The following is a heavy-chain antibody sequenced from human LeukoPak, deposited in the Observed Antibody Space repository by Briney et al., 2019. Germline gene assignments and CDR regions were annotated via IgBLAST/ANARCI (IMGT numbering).Heavy chain of an antibody. Sequence: VASVKVSCKASGYTFTSYAMHWVRQAPGQRLEWMGWINAGNGNTKYSQKFQGRVTMTRDTSTSTVYMELSSLRSEDTAVYYCARALAAAGLMGRVGYFDYWGQGTLVTVSS. CDR1: GYTFTSYA. J-gene: IGHJ4*02. CDR2: INAGNGNT. V-gene: IGHV1-3*01. D-gene: IGHD6-13*01. CDR3: ARALAAAGLMGRVGYFDY.